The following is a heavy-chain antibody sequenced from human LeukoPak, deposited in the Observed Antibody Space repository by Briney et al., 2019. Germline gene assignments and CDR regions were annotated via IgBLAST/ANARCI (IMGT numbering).Heavy chain of an antibody. CDR3: ARALTGYCSSTSCPYYFDY. Sequence: GGSLRLSCAASGFTFSSYWTSWVRQAPGKGLEWVANIKQDGSEKYYVDSVKGRFTISRDNAKNSLYLQMNSLRAEDTAVYYCARALTGYCSSTSCPYYFDYWGQGTLVTVSS. CDR2: IKQDGSEK. J-gene: IGHJ4*02. D-gene: IGHD2-2*01. V-gene: IGHV3-7*01. CDR1: GFTFSSYW.